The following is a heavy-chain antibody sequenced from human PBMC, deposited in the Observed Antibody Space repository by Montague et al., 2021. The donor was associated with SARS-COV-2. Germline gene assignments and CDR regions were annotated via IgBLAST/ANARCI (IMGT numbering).Heavy chain of an antibody. Sequence: SETLSLTCTVSGGSISSYYWSWIRPPQGKGLEWIAYIYYSGSSYYNPSLESRVTISVDTSKNQFSLKLSSVTAADTAVYYCARGFDYWGQGTLVTVAS. CDR1: GGSISSYY. V-gene: IGHV4-59*01. J-gene: IGHJ4*02. CDR2: IYYSGSS. CDR3: ARGFDY.